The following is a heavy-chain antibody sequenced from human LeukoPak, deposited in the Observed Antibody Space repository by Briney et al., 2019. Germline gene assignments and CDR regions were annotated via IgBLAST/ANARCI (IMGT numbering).Heavy chain of an antibody. CDR2: IYYSGST. Sequence: SETLSLTCTVSGGSIISSNYYWGWIRQPPGKGLEWIGSIYYSGSTNYNPSLKSRVTISVDTSKNQFSLKLRSVTAADTAVYYCAREQGGYYYYYGMDVWGQGTTVTVSS. J-gene: IGHJ6*02. V-gene: IGHV4-39*01. CDR3: AREQGGYYYYYGMDV. D-gene: IGHD1-26*01. CDR1: GGSIISSNYY.